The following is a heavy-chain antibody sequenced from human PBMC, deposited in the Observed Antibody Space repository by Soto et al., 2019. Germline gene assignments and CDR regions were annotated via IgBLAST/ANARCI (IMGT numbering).Heavy chain of an antibody. V-gene: IGHV4-39*01. J-gene: IGHJ6*02. CDR1: GDSISSRSNY. D-gene: IGHD6-6*01. CDR2: IYYGGTT. Sequence: SETLCLTCTVSGDSISSRSNYWAWIRQPPGKGLEWIGSIYYGGTTYQNPSLYSRVTISVDTSKSQFSLRLKSVTATDTALYYCARVISSSSALGLPYYYYGMDVWGQGTTVTGSS. CDR3: ARVISSSSALGLPYYYYGMDV.